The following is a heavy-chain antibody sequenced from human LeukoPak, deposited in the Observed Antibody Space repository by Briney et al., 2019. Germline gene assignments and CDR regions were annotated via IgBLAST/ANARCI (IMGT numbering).Heavy chain of an antibody. D-gene: IGHD5-24*01. J-gene: IGHJ5*02. CDR3: TRMSREAPGLADL. Sequence: PGGSLRLSCAASGFTFSSYSMNWVRQAPGKGLEWVSRLSPDGSSTTSADSVKGRFTISRDNTKNTLYLQIGSLRADDTAVYYCTRMSREAPGLADLWGQGTLVTVSS. CDR2: LSPDGSST. CDR1: GFTFSSYS. V-gene: IGHV3-74*01.